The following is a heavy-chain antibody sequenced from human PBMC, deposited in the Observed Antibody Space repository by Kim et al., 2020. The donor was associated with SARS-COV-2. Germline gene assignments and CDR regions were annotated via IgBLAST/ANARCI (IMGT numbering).Heavy chain of an antibody. V-gene: IGHV3-23*01. CDR2: IGTTGEYT. CDR1: GFTFSNYA. CDR3: ANSPYDY. J-gene: IGHJ4*02. Sequence: GGSLRLSCAASGFTFSNYAMIWVRQAPGRGLEWVSTIGTTGEYTFYADSAKGRFTISRDNSKNTLSLQMNSLRAEDTAIYYCANSPYDYWGQGTLVTVSS.